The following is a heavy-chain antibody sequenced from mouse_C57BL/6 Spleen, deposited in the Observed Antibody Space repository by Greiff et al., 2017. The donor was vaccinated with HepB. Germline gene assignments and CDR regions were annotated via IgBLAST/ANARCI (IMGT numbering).Heavy chain of an antibody. D-gene: IGHD1-1*01. CDR2: ISSGGDYI. CDR3: TREGYYGSSYFDY. CDR1: GFTFSSYA. V-gene: IGHV5-9-1*02. J-gene: IGHJ2*01. Sequence: LQQSGEGLVKPGGSLKLSCAASGFTFSSYAMSWVRQTPEKRLEWVAYISSGGDYIYYADTVKGRFTISRDNARNTLYLQMSSLKSEDTAMYYCTREGYYGSSYFDYWGQGTTLTVSS.